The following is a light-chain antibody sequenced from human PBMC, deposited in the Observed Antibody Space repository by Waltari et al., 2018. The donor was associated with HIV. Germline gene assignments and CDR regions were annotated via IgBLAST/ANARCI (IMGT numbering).Light chain of an antibody. CDR2: DVT. CDR1: TRDVAGYYF. Sequence: HSALPQPASVSGSPGQSITIACTGTTRDVAGYYFVSWFQPHPGKAPHLLIYDVTRRPSGTSDRFSGSKSGATASLTISGLQAEDEADYYCSSYATNTTVIFGGGTKVTVL. V-gene: IGLV2-14*03. J-gene: IGLJ2*01. CDR3: SSYATNTTVI.